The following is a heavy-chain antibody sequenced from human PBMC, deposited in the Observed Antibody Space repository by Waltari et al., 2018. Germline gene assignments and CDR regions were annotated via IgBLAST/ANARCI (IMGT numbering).Heavy chain of an antibody. Sequence: QVQLVQSGAEVKKPGASVKVSCKASGYTFTGYYMQWVRPAPGQGLEWMGWINPNSGGTNYAQKFQGRVTMTRDTSISTAYMELSRLRSDDTAVYYCARDYYDSSGYYYVSDYWGQGTLVTVSS. V-gene: IGHV1-2*02. J-gene: IGHJ4*02. D-gene: IGHD3-22*01. CDR1: GYTFTGYY. CDR2: INPNSGGT. CDR3: ARDYYDSSGYYYVSDY.